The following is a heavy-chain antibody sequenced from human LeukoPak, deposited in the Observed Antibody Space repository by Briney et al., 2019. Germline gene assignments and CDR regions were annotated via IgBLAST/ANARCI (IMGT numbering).Heavy chain of an antibody. V-gene: IGHV3-66*01. Sequence: PGGSLRLSCAASGFTVSSNYMSWVRQAPGKGLEWVSVIYSGGSTYYADSVKGRFTISRDNSKNTLYLQMNSLRAEDTAVYYCASVRYDILTGYYGWFDPWGQGTLVTVSS. CDR2: IYSGGST. J-gene: IGHJ5*02. CDR1: GFTVSSNY. D-gene: IGHD3-9*01. CDR3: ASVRYDILTGYYGWFDP.